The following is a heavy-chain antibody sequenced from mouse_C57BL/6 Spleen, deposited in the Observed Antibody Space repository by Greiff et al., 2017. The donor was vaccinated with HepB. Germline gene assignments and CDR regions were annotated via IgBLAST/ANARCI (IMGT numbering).Heavy chain of an antibody. V-gene: IGHV1-69*01. CDR2: IDPSDSYT. Sequence: VKLQQPGAELVMPGASVKLSCKASGYTFTSYWMHWVKQRPGQGLEWIGEIDPSDSYTNYNQKFKGKSTLTVDKSSSTAYMQLSSLTSEDSAVYYCARRDGLDDFDVWGTGTTVTVSS. D-gene: IGHD3-3*01. CDR1: GYTFTSYW. J-gene: IGHJ1*03. CDR3: ARRDGLDDFDV.